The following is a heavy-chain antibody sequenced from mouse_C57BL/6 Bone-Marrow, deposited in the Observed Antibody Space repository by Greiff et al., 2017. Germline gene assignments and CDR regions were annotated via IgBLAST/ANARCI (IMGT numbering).Heavy chain of an antibody. CDR1: GYTFTEYT. J-gene: IGHJ4*01. D-gene: IGHD2-1*01. Sequence: QVQLQQSGAELVKPGASVTLSCKASGYTFTEYTIHWVKQRSGQGLEWIWWFYPGSGSITYNEKFKDKATLTAATSSSTVYMELSRLTSEDSAVYFCARHGAPIYYGRRRGAMDYGGQGTSVTVS. CDR3: ARHGAPIYYGRRRGAMDY. CDR2: FYPGSGSI. V-gene: IGHV1-62-2*01.